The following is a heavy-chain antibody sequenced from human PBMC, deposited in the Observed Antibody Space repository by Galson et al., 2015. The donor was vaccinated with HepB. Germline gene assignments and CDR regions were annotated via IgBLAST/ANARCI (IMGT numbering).Heavy chain of an antibody. CDR1: GFTFSAFW. CDR3: ARGLQLERRVFDY. CDR2: ISYDGSNK. Sequence: SLRLSCAASGFTFSAFWMAWVRQVPGKGLEWVAVISYDGSNKYYADSVKGRFTTSRDNSKNTLYLQMNSLRAEDTAVYYCARGLQLERRVFDYWGQGTLVTVSS. D-gene: IGHD1-1*01. J-gene: IGHJ4*02. V-gene: IGHV3-30*19.